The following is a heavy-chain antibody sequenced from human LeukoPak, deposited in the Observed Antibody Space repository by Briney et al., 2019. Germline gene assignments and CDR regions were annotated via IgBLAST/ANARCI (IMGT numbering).Heavy chain of an antibody. CDR1: EFTFNTYA. CDR2: VSGSGGNT. D-gene: IGHD2-21*01. V-gene: IGHV3-23*01. CDR3: ARDRCGDICFYGLDV. J-gene: IGHJ6*02. Sequence: PGGSLRLSCAASEFTFNTYAMSWVRQAPGKGLEWVSGVSGSGGNTYYTDSVKGRFTISRDNSKNTLYLEMNSLRAEDTAVYYCARDRCGDICFYGLDVWGQGTTVSVSS.